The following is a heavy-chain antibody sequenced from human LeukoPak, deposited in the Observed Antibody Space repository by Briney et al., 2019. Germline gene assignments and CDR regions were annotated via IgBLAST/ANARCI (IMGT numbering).Heavy chain of an antibody. Sequence: ASVKVSCKVSGYTLTELSMHWVRQAPGKGLEWMGGFDPEDDETIYAQKFQGRVTMTEDTSTDTAYMELSSRRSEDTAVYYCATGTSAAAGFDYWGQGILVTVSS. J-gene: IGHJ4*02. CDR3: ATGTSAAAGFDY. CDR2: FDPEDDET. D-gene: IGHD6-13*01. CDR1: GYTLTELS. V-gene: IGHV1-24*01.